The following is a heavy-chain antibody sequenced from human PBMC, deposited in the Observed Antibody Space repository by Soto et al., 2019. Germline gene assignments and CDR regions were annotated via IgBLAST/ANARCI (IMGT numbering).Heavy chain of an antibody. Sequence: QVQLQESGPGLVKPSQTLSLTCTVSGGSISSGGYYWSWIRQHPGKGLEWIGYIYYSGSTYYNPSLKSRVTISVDTSKNQFSLKLSSVTAADTAVYYCGRVGITMIVVVGAFDIWGQGTMVTVSS. J-gene: IGHJ3*02. CDR2: IYYSGST. V-gene: IGHV4-31*03. D-gene: IGHD3-22*01. CDR1: GGSISSGGYY. CDR3: GRVGITMIVVVGAFDI.